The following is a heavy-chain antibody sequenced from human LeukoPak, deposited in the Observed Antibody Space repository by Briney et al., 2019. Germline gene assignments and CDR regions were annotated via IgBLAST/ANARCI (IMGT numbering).Heavy chain of an antibody. CDR1: GYTFTGYY. J-gene: IGHJ4*02. CDR3: ARSRDGYNLVGLY. D-gene: IGHD5-24*01. CDR2: INPNSGGT. V-gene: IGHV1-2*02. Sequence: ASVKVSCKASGYTFTGYYMHWVRQAPGQGLEWMGWINPNSGGTNYAQKFQGRVTMTRDTSISTAYMELSSLRSEDTAVYYCARSRDGYNLVGLYWGQGTLVTVSS.